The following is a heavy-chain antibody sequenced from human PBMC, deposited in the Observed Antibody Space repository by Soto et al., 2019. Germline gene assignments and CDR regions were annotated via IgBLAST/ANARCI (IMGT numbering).Heavy chain of an antibody. V-gene: IGHV3-66*01. J-gene: IGHJ5*02. CDR1: GFTVSSNY. CDR3: ARDRRIAAAGACWFDP. CDR2: IYSGGST. D-gene: IGHD6-13*01. Sequence: EVQLVESGGGLVRPGGSLRLSCAASGFTVSSNYMSWVSQAPGKGLEWVSVIYSGGSTYYADSVKGRFTISRDNSKNTLYLQMNSLRAEDTAVYYCARDRRIAAAGACWFDPWGQGTLVTVAS.